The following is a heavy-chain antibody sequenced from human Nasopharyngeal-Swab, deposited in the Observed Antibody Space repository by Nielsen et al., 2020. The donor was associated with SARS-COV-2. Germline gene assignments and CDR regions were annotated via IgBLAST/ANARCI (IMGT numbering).Heavy chain of an antibody. Sequence: GESLKISCAASGFAFSSYEMNWVRQAPGKGLEWVSYISSSGSTIYYADSVKGRFTISRDSAKNSLYLQMNSLRAEDTAVYYCARVYSGLVVATLAWGQGTLVTVSS. CDR2: ISSSGSTI. D-gene: IGHD5-12*01. J-gene: IGHJ5*02. CDR3: ARVYSGLVVATLA. CDR1: GFAFSSYE. V-gene: IGHV3-48*03.